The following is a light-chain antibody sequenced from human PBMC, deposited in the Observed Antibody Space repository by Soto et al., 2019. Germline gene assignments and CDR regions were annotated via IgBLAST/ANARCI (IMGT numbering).Light chain of an antibody. Sequence: DIPMTQSPSSLSASVGDRVTITCRASQGISHYLAWYQQRPGKVPRLLIHTASTLQSGVSSRFSGSGSGTEFTLTISSLQAEDVATYYCQKYDGVPWTFGRGTKVEIK. CDR2: TAS. V-gene: IGKV1-27*01. J-gene: IGKJ1*01. CDR3: QKYDGVPWT. CDR1: QGISHY.